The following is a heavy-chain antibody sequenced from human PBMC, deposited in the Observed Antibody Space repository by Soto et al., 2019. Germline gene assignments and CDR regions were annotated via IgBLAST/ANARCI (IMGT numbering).Heavy chain of an antibody. V-gene: IGHV3-15*01. J-gene: IGHJ4*02. CDR2: IKSKTDGGTT. CDR3: THRGGYYDFWSGYYIVDY. D-gene: IGHD3-3*01. Sequence: VGSLRLSCAASGFTFSNAWMSWVRQAPGKGLEWVGRIKSKTDGGTTDYAAPVKGRFTISRDDSKNTLYLQMNSLKTEDTAVYYCTHRGGYYDFWSGYYIVDYWGQGTLVTVSS. CDR1: GFTFSNAW.